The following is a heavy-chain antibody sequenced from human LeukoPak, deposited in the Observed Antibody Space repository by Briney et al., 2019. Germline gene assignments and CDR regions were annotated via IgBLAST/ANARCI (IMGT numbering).Heavy chain of an antibody. J-gene: IGHJ4*02. V-gene: IGHV3-7*04. CDR1: GFTFSSYW. D-gene: IGHD5-24*01. Sequence: GGSLTLSCTASGFTFSSYWMNWVRQAPGKGLEWVANIKQDGSEKYYVDSVKGRFTISRDNAKKSLYLQMNSLRAEDTAVYYCARETEMANLDYWGQGTLVTVSS. CDR2: IKQDGSEK. CDR3: ARETEMANLDY.